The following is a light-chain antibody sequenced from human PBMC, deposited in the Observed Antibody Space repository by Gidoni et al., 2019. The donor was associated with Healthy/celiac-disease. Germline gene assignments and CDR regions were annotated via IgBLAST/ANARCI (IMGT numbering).Light chain of an antibody. CDR3: QQYNNWPYT. J-gene: IGKJ2*01. V-gene: IGKV3-15*01. Sequence: EIVMTQSPATLSVSPGERATFSCRASQSVSSNLAWYQQKPDQAPRLLIYGASTRATGIPARFSGSGSGTEFTLTISSLQSEDFAVYYCQQYNNWPYTFXQXTKLEIK. CDR2: GAS. CDR1: QSVSSN.